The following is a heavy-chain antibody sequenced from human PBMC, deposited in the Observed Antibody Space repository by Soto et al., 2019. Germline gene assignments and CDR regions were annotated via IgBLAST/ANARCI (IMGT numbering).Heavy chain of an antibody. Sequence: GGSLRLSCAASGFTFSSYWMHWVRQAPGKGLVWVSRINSDGSSTSYADSVKGRFTISRDNAKNTLYLQMNSLRAEDTAVYYCARGVVVVAATTYYYYYYGMDVWGQGTTVTVSS. CDR1: GFTFSSYW. D-gene: IGHD2-15*01. CDR3: ARGVVVVAATTYYYYYYGMDV. CDR2: INSDGSST. V-gene: IGHV3-74*01. J-gene: IGHJ6*02.